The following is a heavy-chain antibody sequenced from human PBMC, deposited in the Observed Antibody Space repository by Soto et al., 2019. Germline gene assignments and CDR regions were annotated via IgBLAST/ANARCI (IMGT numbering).Heavy chain of an antibody. Sequence: GGSLRLSCVASGFTFNTYSMSWVRQAPGKGLEWVANIKQDGSEKYYVGSVKGRFTISRDNAKNSLYLQMNSLRAEDTAVYYCARGSASMGVWGKGTTVTVSS. V-gene: IGHV3-7*04. CDR2: IKQDGSEK. CDR3: ARGSASMGV. CDR1: GFTFNTYS. J-gene: IGHJ6*03.